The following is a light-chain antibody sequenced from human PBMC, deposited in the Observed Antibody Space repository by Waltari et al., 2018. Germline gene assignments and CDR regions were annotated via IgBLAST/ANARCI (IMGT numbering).Light chain of an antibody. J-gene: IGKJ2*01. CDR1: QTILYNSNKKNS. CDR3: QQYVDKPRT. CDR2: RAS. V-gene: IGKV4-1*01. Sequence: DIVMTQSPESLAVSLGERATLACKSSQTILYNSNKKNSLAWYHQKPGQPPSLLIYRASSRDSGVPDRFSGSGSGTDFTLTISSLQAEDVAVYYCQQYVDKPRTFGQGTKVEIK.